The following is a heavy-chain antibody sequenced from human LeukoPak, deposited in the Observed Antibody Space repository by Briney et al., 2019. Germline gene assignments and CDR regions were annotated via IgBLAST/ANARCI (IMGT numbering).Heavy chain of an antibody. CDR2: IYYSGNT. Sequence: PSETLSLTCTVSGGSISSSSYYWGWIRQPPGKGLEWIGSIYYSGNTYYNPSLESRVTISVDTSKNQFSLKLSSVTAADTAVYYCASDHSSASYTYYYYYMDVWGKGTTVTVSS. CDR1: GGSISSSSYY. CDR3: ASDHSSASYTYYYYYMDV. J-gene: IGHJ6*03. D-gene: IGHD1-26*01. V-gene: IGHV4-39*01.